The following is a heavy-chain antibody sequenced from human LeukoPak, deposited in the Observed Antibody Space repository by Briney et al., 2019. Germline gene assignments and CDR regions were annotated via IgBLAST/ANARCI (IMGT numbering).Heavy chain of an antibody. CDR3: ARQGGIAVAGLDY. CDR1: GGSIGSYY. D-gene: IGHD6-19*01. V-gene: IGHV4-59*08. Sequence: SETLSLTCTVSGGSIGSYYWSWIRQPPGKGLEWIGYTYYSGSTNYNPSLKSRVTISVDTSKNQFSLKLSSVTAADTAVYYCARQGGIAVAGLDYWGQGTLVTVSS. J-gene: IGHJ4*02. CDR2: TYYSGST.